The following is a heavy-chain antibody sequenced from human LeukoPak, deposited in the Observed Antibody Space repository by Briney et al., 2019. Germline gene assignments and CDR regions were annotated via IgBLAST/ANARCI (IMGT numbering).Heavy chain of an antibody. D-gene: IGHD5-24*01. CDR3: ARGQMAGY. CDR2: IKPDGSEK. Sequence: GGSLRLSWAASGFPVSSYWMSWVRQAPGKGLEWVANIKPDGSEKSYVDSGEGRFTIARDNAKNSLYLQMNSLRAEDTAVYYCARGQMAGYWGQGTLVTVSS. J-gene: IGHJ4*02. V-gene: IGHV3-7*05. CDR1: GFPVSSYW.